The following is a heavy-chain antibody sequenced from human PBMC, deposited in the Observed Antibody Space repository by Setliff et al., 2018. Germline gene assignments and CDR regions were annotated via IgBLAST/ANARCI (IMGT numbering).Heavy chain of an antibody. CDR2: INPKSGGT. CDR1: GYSFTDYY. D-gene: IGHD3-16*01. J-gene: IGHJ5*02. Sequence: GASVKVSCKASGYSFTDYYMHWARQVPGRGLEWMGWINPKSGGTRYAQKFQGRVTMTRDTSISTAYMELSSLRSDDTAVYYCARDGISWLMWFDPWGQGTLVTVSS. CDR3: ARDGISWLMWFDP. V-gene: IGHV1-2*02.